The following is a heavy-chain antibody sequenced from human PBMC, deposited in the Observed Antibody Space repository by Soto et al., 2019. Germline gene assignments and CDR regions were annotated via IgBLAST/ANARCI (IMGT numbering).Heavy chain of an antibody. CDR3: ARGLLYSGNYCFFDY. D-gene: IGHD1-26*01. Sequence: PVGSLRLSCAASGFTFTGYTMNWVRQAPGKGLEWVAFIRSSSNNIYYADSVKGRFTISGDNAKNSLYLQMNSLRAEGSAVYFCARGLLYSGNYCFFDYWGQGTLVTVSS. CDR1: GFTFTGYT. J-gene: IGHJ4*02. V-gene: IGHV3-21*01. CDR2: IRSSSNNI.